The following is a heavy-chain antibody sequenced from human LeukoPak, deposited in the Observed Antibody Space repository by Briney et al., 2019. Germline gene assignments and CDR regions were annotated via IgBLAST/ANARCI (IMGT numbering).Heavy chain of an antibody. J-gene: IGHJ5*02. CDR3: ARGLNWNYDLGWVAP. CDR1: GGSFSSYA. CDR2: ISGYNGNT. Sequence: GSSVNVSCKASGGSFSSYAITWVRQAPGQGLEWMGWISGYNGNTNYAQKFQGRVTLTTETSTSTAYMELRSLRSDDTAIYYCARGLNWNYDLGWVAPWGQGTLVAVSS. V-gene: IGHV1-18*01. D-gene: IGHD1-7*01.